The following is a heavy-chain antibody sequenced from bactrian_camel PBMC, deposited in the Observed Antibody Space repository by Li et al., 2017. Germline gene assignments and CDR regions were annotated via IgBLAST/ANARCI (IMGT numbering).Heavy chain of an antibody. D-gene: IGHD2*01. V-gene: IGHV3S6*01. Sequence: HVQLVESGGGSVQTGGSLRLACAASTYTATRERMAWFRQAPGKEREGVATIYRDVTNYVDFAKGRFTISQDNVKNTLYLQLNNLKPEDTAVYFCAPIHCGTWTSLTKLWGQGTQVTVSS. CDR1: TYTATRER. J-gene: IGHJ4*01. CDR2: IYRDVT. CDR3: APIHCGTWTSLTKL.